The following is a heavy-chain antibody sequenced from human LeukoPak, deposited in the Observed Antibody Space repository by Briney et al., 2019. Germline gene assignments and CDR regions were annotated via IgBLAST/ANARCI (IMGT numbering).Heavy chain of an antibody. D-gene: IGHD6-13*01. Sequence: SETLSLTCTVSGGSISSYYWSWIRQPPGKGLEWIGYIYYSGSTNYNPSLKSRVTISVDTSKNQFSLKLSSVTAADTAVYYCARLRSPGIAAAGDFDYWGQGTLVTVSS. CDR2: IYYSGST. CDR1: GGSISSYY. V-gene: IGHV4-59*08. J-gene: IGHJ4*02. CDR3: ARLRSPGIAAAGDFDY.